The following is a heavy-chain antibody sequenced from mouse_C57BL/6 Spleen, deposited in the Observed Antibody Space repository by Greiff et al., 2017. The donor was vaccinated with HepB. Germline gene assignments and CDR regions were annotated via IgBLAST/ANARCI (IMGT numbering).Heavy chain of an antibody. CDR1: GYTFTSYW. CDR3: ARGESFYYFDY. V-gene: IGHV1-52*01. J-gene: IGHJ2*01. Sequence: QVQLQQPGAELVRPGSSVKLSCKASGYTFTSYWMHWVKQRPIQGLEWIGNIDPSDSETHYNQKFKDKATLTVDKSSSTAYMQLSSLTSEDSAVYYCARGESFYYFDYWGQGTTLTVSS. CDR2: IDPSDSET.